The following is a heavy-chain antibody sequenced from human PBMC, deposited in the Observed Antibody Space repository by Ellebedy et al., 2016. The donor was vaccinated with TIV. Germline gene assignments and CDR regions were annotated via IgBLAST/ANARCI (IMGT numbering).Heavy chain of an antibody. Sequence: GESLKISCAASGFTFSNHAMHWVRQAPGKGLEYVSAISSNGGSTYYADSVKGRFTISRDNSKNTLYLQMGSLRADDMAVYFCARAGFGELSRIDQWGQGTLVTVSS. CDR3: ARAGFGELSRIDQ. D-gene: IGHD3-10*01. J-gene: IGHJ4*02. CDR2: ISSNGGST. V-gene: IGHV3-64*02. CDR1: GFTFSNHA.